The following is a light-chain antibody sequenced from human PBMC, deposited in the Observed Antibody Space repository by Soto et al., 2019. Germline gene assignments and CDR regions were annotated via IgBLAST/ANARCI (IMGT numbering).Light chain of an antibody. Sequence: DIQMPQYPSSLSASVGDRVTITFRASQSINRNFNGYQHKSGKAPKLLIYAASILQNGVQSRFRGGGPGSACSLNINSLQPEDFGTYDYQQSFTTATITFGQRTRL. V-gene: IGKV1-39*01. CDR1: QSINRN. CDR3: QQSFTTATIT. CDR2: AAS. J-gene: IGKJ5*01.